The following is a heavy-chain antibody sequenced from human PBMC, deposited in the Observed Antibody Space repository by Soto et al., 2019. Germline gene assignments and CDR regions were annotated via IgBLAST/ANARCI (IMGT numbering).Heavy chain of an antibody. D-gene: IGHD2-2*01. CDR3: AGDYQLPISGDYWYFDL. CDR1: GGTFSSYA. J-gene: IGHJ2*01. Sequence: QVQLVQSGAEVKKPGSSVKVSSKASGGTFSSYAISWVRQAPGQGLEWMGGIIPIFGTANYAQKLQGRVTNTAGGSTRTADMELGSLRSEDTAVDYCAGDYQLPISGDYWYFDLWGRGTLVTVSS. V-gene: IGHV1-69*01. CDR2: IIPIFGTA.